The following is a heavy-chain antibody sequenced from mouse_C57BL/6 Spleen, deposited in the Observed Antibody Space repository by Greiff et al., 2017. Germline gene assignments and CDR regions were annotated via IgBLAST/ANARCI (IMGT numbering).Heavy chain of an antibody. D-gene: IGHD1-1*01. J-gene: IGHJ1*03. CDR3: ARYKGHYYGSSYWWYFDV. CDR1: GFTFTDYY. V-gene: IGHV7-3*01. CDR2: IRNTANGYTT. Sequence: EVMLVESGGGLVQPGGSLSLSCAASGFTFTDYYMSWVRQPPGKALEWLGFIRNTANGYTTEYSASVKGRFTISRDNSQSIRYLQMNALRAEDSATYYCARYKGHYYGSSYWWYFDVWGTGTTVTVSS.